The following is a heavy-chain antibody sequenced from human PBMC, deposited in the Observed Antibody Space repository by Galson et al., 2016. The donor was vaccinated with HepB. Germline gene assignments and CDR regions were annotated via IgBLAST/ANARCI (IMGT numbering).Heavy chain of an antibody. Sequence: SLRLSCAASGFFFSGRAMSWVRQAPGKGLEWVSGINNGAATTGYAASVKGRFTISRDNSKNTLDLQMTSLRTEDTAVYYCARDDYSGGRGSPDYWGQGTLVTVSS. CDR2: INNGAATT. CDR3: ARDDYSGGRGSPDY. CDR1: GFFFSGRA. J-gene: IGHJ4*02. V-gene: IGHV3-23*01. D-gene: IGHD4/OR15-4a*01.